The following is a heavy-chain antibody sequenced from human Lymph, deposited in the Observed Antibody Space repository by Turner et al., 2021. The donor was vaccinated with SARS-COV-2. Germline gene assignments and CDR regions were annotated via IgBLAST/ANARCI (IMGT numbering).Heavy chain of an antibody. D-gene: IGHD6-13*01. Sequence: EVQLVESGGGLVKPGCSLTLSCAASGSPFSNAWMTWVRQAPGKGLEWVGRIKTKTDGGKTDYAAPVKGRFTISRDDSKNTLYLQMNSLKTEDTAVYYCTKHSAPDYWGQGTLVTVSS. CDR1: GSPFSNAW. CDR2: IKTKTDGGKT. J-gene: IGHJ4*02. CDR3: TKHSAPDY. V-gene: IGHV3-15*01.